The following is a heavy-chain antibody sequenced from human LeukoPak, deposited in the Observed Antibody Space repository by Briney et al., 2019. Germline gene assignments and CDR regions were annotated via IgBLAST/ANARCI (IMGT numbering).Heavy chain of an antibody. D-gene: IGHD3-22*01. CDR3: AKVTYYYDSSGLPDY. J-gene: IGHJ4*02. V-gene: IGHV3-23*01. CDR2: ISGSGGST. Sequence: GGSLRLFCAASGFTFSSYAMSWVPQAPGKGLEGGSAISGSGGSTYYADSVKGRFTISRDNSKNTLYLQMNSLRAEDTAVYYCAKVTYYYDSSGLPDYWGQGTLVTVSS. CDR1: GFTFSSYA.